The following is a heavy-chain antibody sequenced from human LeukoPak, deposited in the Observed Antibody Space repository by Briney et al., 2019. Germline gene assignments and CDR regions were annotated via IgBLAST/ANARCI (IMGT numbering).Heavy chain of an antibody. Sequence: GGSLRLSCAASGFTFRNYAMSWVRQAPGKGLEWDSGISGSGGSTYYADSVKGRFTISRDNSKNTLYLQMDSLRAEDTAVYYCAKDPLDQQLVPEYFQHSGQGTLVTVSS. V-gene: IGHV3-23*01. D-gene: IGHD6-13*01. J-gene: IGHJ1*01. CDR2: ISGSGGST. CDR3: AKDPLDQQLVPEYFQH. CDR1: GFTFRNYA.